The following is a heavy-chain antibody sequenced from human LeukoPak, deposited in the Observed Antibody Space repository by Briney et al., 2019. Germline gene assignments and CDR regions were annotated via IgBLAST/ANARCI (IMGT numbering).Heavy chain of an antibody. V-gene: IGHV5-51*01. CDR1: GXSFTSYC. Sequence: GESLKISFKGSGXSFTSYCIGWVRQMPGKDLEWMGIIYPGDSDTRYSPSFQGQVTISADKSISTAYLQWSSLKASDTAMYYCARPLTASSSWYRYWGQGTLVTVSS. CDR2: IYPGDSDT. CDR3: ARPLTASSSWYRY. D-gene: IGHD6-13*01. J-gene: IGHJ4*02.